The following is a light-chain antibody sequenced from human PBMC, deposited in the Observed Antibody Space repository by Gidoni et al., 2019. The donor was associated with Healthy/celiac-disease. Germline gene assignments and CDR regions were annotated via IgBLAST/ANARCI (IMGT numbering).Light chain of an antibody. J-gene: IGLJ2*01. CDR2: EIS. V-gene: IGLV2-14*01. Sequence: QSAPTQPPSVSGSPGQSITISCTCTSSDVGYYNYVSWYQQHPGKAPILKIYEISNRPSGVSHRFSSSKSGTTASLTISGLQAEDDADYYCRSNTSSSTLVFGGGTKLTVL. CDR1: SSDVGYYNY. CDR3: RSNTSSSTLV.